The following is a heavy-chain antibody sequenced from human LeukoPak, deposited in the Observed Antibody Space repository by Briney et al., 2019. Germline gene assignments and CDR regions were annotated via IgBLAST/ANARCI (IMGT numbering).Heavy chain of an antibody. CDR3: ARHSWSGSLSWFDP. D-gene: IGHD3-3*01. V-gene: IGHV4-39*01. Sequence: PSETLSLTCTVSGDSISSSTYYWGWIRQPPGKGLEWIGSNYYSGSTYYNPSLKSRVTISVDTSKNQFSLKLSSVTAADTAVYFCARHSWSGSLSWFDPWGQGTLVTVSS. CDR2: NYYSGST. CDR1: GDSISSSTYY. J-gene: IGHJ5*02.